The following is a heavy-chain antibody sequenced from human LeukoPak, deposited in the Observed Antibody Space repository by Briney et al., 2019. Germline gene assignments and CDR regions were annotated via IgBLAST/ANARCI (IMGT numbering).Heavy chain of an antibody. CDR3: ARHYGP. CDR2: VYYSGNT. V-gene: IGHV4-59*01. J-gene: IGHJ4*02. D-gene: IGHD3-16*01. Sequence: SETLSLTCTVTGVSISSYYWSWIRQPPGKGLEWIGYVYYSGNTNYNPSLKSRVTISVDTSKNQFSLKLSSVTAADTAVYYCARHYGPWGQGTLVTVSS. CDR1: GVSISSYY.